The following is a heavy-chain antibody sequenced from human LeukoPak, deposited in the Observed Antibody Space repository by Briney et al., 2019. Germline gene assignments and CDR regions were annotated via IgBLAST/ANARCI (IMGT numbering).Heavy chain of an antibody. Sequence: SVTVSCKASGGTFSSYAISWVRQAPGQGLEWMGGIIPIFGTANYAQKFQGRVTITADESTSTAYMELSSLRSEDTAVYYCANRGDYYDSSGYYYRSSCWFDPWGQGTLVTVSS. CDR3: ANRGDYYDSSGYYYRSSCWFDP. CDR1: GGTFSSYA. D-gene: IGHD3-22*01. CDR2: IIPIFGTA. V-gene: IGHV1-69*13. J-gene: IGHJ5*02.